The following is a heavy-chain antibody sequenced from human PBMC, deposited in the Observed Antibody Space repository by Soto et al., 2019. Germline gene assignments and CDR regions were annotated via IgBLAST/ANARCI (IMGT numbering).Heavy chain of an antibody. D-gene: IGHD6-19*01. Sequence: GGSLRLSCAASGFTFSSYAMSWVRQAPGKGLEWVSAISGSGGSTYYADSVKGRFTISRDNSKNTLYLQMNSLRAEDTAVYYCAKGITGYSSGWSTDYWGQGTLVTVSS. CDR3: AKGITGYSSGWSTDY. CDR1: GFTFSSYA. CDR2: ISGSGGST. V-gene: IGHV3-23*01. J-gene: IGHJ4*02.